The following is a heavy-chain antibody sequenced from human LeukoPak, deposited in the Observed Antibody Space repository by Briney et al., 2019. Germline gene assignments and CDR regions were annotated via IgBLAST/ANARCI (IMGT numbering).Heavy chain of an antibody. D-gene: IGHD3-10*01. J-gene: IGHJ4*02. V-gene: IGHV3-21*01. CDR1: GPTSCSYS. Sequence: GGSLSLSCAASGPTSCSYSMTLVRQAPGKGPALASSISSSSGYIYYADSVKGRFTISRDNAKNSLYLQMNSLRAEDTAVYYCARDRITMVRRFDYWGQGTLVTVSS. CDR3: ARDRITMVRRFDY. CDR2: ISSSSGYI.